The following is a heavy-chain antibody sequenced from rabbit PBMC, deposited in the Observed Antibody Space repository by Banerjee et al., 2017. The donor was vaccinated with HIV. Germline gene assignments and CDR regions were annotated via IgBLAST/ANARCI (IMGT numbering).Heavy chain of an antibody. CDR2: IYSSSGST. Sequence: QEQLEESGGDLVKPEGSLTLTCTASGFSLSGSYWICWVRQAPGKGLELIACIYSSSGSTWYASWVNGRFTISKTSSTTVTLQMTSLTAADTATYFCARDLAGVTGWNFGLWGPGTLVTVS. CDR1: GFSLSGSYW. CDR3: ARDLAGVTGWNFGL. V-gene: IGHV1S45*01. J-gene: IGHJ4*01. D-gene: IGHD4-1*01.